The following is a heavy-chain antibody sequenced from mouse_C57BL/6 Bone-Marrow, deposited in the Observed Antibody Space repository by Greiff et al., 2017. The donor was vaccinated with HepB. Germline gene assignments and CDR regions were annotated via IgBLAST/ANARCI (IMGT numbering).Heavy chain of an antibody. V-gene: IGHV1-15*01. Sequence: VNLMESGAELVRPGASVTLSCKASGYTFTDYEMHWVKQTPVHGLEWIGAIDPETGGTAYNQKFKGKAILTADKSSSTAYMELRSLTSEDSAVYYCTRGLRLLFDYWGQGTTLTVSS. J-gene: IGHJ2*01. D-gene: IGHD3-2*02. CDR1: GYTFTDYE. CDR3: TRGLRLLFDY. CDR2: IDPETGGT.